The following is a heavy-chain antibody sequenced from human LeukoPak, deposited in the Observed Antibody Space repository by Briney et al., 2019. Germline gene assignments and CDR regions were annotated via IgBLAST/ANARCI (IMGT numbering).Heavy chain of an antibody. Sequence: GGSLRLSCAASGFTVSSNYMSWVRQAPGKGLEWVSVIYSGGTTYYADSVKGRFTISRDISENTLYLQMDSLRVEDTAVYYCARMLISSGYYVDSWGQGTLVTVSS. V-gene: IGHV3-53*01. CDR1: GFTVSSNY. CDR3: ARMLISSGYYVDS. D-gene: IGHD3-22*01. CDR2: IYSGGTT. J-gene: IGHJ4*02.